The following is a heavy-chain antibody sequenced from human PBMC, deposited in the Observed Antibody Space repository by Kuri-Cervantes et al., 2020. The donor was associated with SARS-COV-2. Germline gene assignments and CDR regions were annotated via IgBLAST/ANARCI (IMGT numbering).Heavy chain of an antibody. CDR3: ARDSGGYCTNGVCYS. V-gene: IGHV3-74*01. Sequence: GGSLRLSCAASGFTFSSYWMHWVRQAPGKGLVWVSRINSDGSSTSYADSVKGRFTISRDNAKNTLYLQMNSLRAEDTAVYYCARDSGGYCTNGVCYSWGQGTLVTVSS. CDR2: INSDGSST. J-gene: IGHJ5*02. D-gene: IGHD2-8*01. CDR1: GFTFSSYW.